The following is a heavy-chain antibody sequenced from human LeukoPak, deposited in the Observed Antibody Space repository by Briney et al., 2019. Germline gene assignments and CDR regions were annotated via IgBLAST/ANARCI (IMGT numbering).Heavy chain of an antibody. V-gene: IGHV3-48*03. CDR3: AELGITMIGGV. J-gene: IGHJ6*03. CDR1: VFTFCSYE. CDR2: ISSSGSTI. Sequence: GGSLRLSCAASVFTFCSYEMNWVRQAPGKGVEWVSYISSSGSTIYYADSVKGRFTISRDNDKNSLYLQMNSLRAEDTAVYYCAELGITMIGGVWGKGSTVTISS. D-gene: IGHD3-22*01.